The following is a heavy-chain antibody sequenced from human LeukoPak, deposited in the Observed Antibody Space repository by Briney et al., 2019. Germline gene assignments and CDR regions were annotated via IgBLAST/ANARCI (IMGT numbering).Heavy chain of an antibody. J-gene: IGHJ6*03. CDR3: ARLRYYYYYYMDV. V-gene: IGHV4-38-2*01. CDR2: IYHSGST. Sequence: SETLSLTCAVSGYSISSGYYWGWIRQPPGKGLEWIGSIYHSGSTYYNPSLKSRVTISVDTSKNQFSLKLSSVTAADTAVYYCARLRYYYYYYMDVWGKGTTVTVSS. CDR1: GYSISSGYY. D-gene: IGHD4-17*01.